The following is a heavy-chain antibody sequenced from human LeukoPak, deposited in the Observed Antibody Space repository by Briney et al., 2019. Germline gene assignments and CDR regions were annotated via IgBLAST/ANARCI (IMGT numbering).Heavy chain of an antibody. CDR1: GYTFTSYD. Sequence: GASVTVSCKASGYTFTSYDINWVRKATGQGLEWMGWLNPNSGNTGYAQKFQGRVTMTRNTSISTAYMELSSLRSEGTAVYYCARAGGLLAAFDIWGQGTMVTVSS. CDR3: ARAGGLLAAFDI. J-gene: IGHJ3*02. CDR2: LNPNSGNT. D-gene: IGHD1-26*01. V-gene: IGHV1-8*01.